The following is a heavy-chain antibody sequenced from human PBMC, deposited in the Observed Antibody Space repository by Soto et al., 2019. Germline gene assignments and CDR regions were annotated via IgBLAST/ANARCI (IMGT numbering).Heavy chain of an antibody. J-gene: IGHJ4*02. D-gene: IGHD6-19*01. V-gene: IGHV3-21*01. Sequence: GGSLRLSCAASGFTFSSYNMNWVRQAPGKGLEWVSSISISSSYTHYADSVKGRFTISRDNAKNSLSLQMSSLRAEDTAVYYCAGDRQYSSASSDYWGQGTLVTVSS. CDR3: AGDRQYSSASSDY. CDR1: GFTFSSYN. CDR2: ISISSSYT.